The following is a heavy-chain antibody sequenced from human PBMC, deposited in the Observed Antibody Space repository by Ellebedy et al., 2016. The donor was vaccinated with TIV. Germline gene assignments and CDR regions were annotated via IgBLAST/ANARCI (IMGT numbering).Heavy chain of an antibody. CDR2: IYYSGGT. J-gene: IGHJ4*02. V-gene: IGHV4-59*01. CDR1: GGSISSDY. D-gene: IGHD5-24*01. CDR3: AREGIDGYNYFDY. Sequence: MPSETLSLTCTVSGGSISSDYWSWVRQPPGKGLEWIGYIYYSGGTSYNPSLESRVAISLDTSKNQVSLKLTSVTAADTAVYYCAREGIDGYNYFDYWGRGTLVTVSS.